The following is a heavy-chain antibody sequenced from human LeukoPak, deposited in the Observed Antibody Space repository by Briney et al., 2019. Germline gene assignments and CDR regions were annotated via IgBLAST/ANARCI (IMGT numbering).Heavy chain of an antibody. Sequence: PGRSLRLSCAASGFTFSSYGMHWVRQAPGKGLEWVAVISYDGSNKYYADSVKGRFTISRDNSKNTLYLQMNSLRAEDTAVYYCAKGHYDILTGSLDYWGQGTLVTVSS. CDR2: ISYDGSNK. V-gene: IGHV3-30*18. CDR3: AKGHYDILTGSLDY. J-gene: IGHJ4*02. CDR1: GFTFSSYG. D-gene: IGHD3-9*01.